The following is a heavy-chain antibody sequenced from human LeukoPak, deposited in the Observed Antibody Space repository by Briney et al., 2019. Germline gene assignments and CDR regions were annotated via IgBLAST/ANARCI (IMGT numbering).Heavy chain of an antibody. CDR2: IYYSGST. V-gene: IGHV4-59*11. CDR3: ESRRYSSFFHYYYYIDL. D-gene: IGHD6-19*01. CDR1: GGSISSHY. J-gene: IGHJ6*03. Sequence: SETLSLTCTVSGGSISSHYWRWIRQPPGKGLEWMGYIYYSGSTNYNPSLKSRVTISEDTFKHQFSLKLSSVTAADTVVYYCESRRYSSFFHYYYYIDLWPRGPAVTVS.